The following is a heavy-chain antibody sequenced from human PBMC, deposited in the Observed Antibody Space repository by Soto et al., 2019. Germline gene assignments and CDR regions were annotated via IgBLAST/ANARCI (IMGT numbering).Heavy chain of an antibody. J-gene: IGHJ3*02. CDR1: GFTFSSYA. CDR3: AKDEAMIVVVPAAIRGGDAFDI. CDR2: ISGSGGST. D-gene: IGHD2-2*01. Sequence: GGSLRLSCAASGFTFSSYAMSWVRQAPGKGLEWVSAISGSGGSTYYADSVKGRFTISRDNSKNTLYLQMNSLRAEDTAVYYCAKDEAMIVVVPAAIRGGDAFDIWGQGTMVTVSS. V-gene: IGHV3-23*01.